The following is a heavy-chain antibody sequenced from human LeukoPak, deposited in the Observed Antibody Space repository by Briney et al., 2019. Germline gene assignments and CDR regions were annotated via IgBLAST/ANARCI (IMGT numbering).Heavy chain of an antibody. CDR1: GFTFSSYE. Sequence: QPGGSLRLSCAASGFTFSSYEMNWVRQAPGKGLDWVSYISSSCSTIYYADSVKCRFTISRDNAKNSLYLQMNSLRAEDTAVYYCAREVRGVIIGWGQGTLVTVSS. J-gene: IGHJ4*02. D-gene: IGHD3-10*01. CDR3: AREVRGVIIG. CDR2: ISSSCSTI. V-gene: IGHV3-48*03.